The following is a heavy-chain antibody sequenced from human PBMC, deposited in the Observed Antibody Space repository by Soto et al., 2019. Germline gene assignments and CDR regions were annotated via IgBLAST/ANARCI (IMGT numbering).Heavy chain of an antibody. V-gene: IGHV1-18*01. J-gene: IGHJ6*02. D-gene: IGHD2-2*01. CDR3: ARDEGYCISTSCSYYYYYGMYV. CDR1: GYTFTSYV. Sequence: ASVKVSGKASGYTFTSYVISWVRQAPGQGLEWMGWISAYNGNTNYAQKLQGRVTMTTDTSTSTAYMELRSLRSDDTAVYYCARDEGYCISTSCSYYYYYGMYVWGQGTTVTVSS. CDR2: ISAYNGNT.